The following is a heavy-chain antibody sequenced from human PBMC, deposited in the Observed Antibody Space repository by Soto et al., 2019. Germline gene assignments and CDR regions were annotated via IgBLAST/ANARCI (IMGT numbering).Heavy chain of an antibody. D-gene: IGHD7-27*01. CDR1: AGSIRSGDYY. V-gene: IGHV4-30-4*01. J-gene: IGHJ4*02. CDR2: IDHSGSA. Sequence: QVQLQESGPGLVKPSQTLSLTCTVSAGSIRSGDYYWTWIRQPPGKGLEWIGYIDHSGSAYYNPSLKRRATISIDTSNNQFSLKMTSVTAADTAVYYCAGDLGTFYFDHWGQGTLVTVSS. CDR3: AGDLGTFYFDH.